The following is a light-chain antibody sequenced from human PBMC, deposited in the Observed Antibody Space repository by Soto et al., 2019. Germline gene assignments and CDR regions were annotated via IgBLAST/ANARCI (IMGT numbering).Light chain of an antibody. J-gene: IGLJ1*01. CDR2: DVS. V-gene: IGLV2-14*01. CDR1: SSDVGGYNY. Sequence: QSALTQPASVSGSPRQSITISCTGTSSDVGGYNYVSWYQQHPGKAPKLMIYDVSNRPSGVSDRFSGSKSGNTASLTISGLQSEDEADYYCSSDTSSYTYVFGTGTKVTVL. CDR3: SSDTSSYTYV.